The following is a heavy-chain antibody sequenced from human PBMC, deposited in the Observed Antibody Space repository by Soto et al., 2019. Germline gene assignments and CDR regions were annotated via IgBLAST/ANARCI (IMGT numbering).Heavy chain of an antibody. V-gene: IGHV3-30-3*01. CDR1: GFTFRSYA. J-gene: IGHJ4*02. CDR2: ISYDGSNK. D-gene: IGHD6-19*01. CDR3: ARDPAYSSPVYYFDY. Sequence: GGSLRLSSAASGFTFRSYAMLWVRQAPGKGLEWVAVISYDGSNKYYADSVKGRFTISRDNSKNTLYLQMNSLRAEDTAVYYCARDPAYSSPVYYFDYWGQGT.